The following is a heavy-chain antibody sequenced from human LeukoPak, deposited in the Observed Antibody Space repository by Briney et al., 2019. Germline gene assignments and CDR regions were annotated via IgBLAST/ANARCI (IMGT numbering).Heavy chain of an antibody. CDR2: IYHSGST. J-gene: IGHJ5*02. CDR1: GGSISSGGYS. V-gene: IGHV4-30-2*01. CDR3: AREEEVGWFDP. Sequence: PSETLSLTCAVSGGSISSGGYSWSWIRQPPGKGLEWIGYIYHSGSTYYNPSLKSRVTVSVDRSKNQFSLKLSSVTAADTAVYYCAREEEVGWFDPWGQGTLVTVSS. D-gene: IGHD1-26*01.